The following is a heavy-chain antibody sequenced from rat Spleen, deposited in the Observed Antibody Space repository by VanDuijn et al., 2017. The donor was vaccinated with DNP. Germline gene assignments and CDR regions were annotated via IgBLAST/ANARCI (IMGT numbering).Heavy chain of an antibody. CDR3: AARYSSSWFAY. D-gene: IGHD1-2*01. Sequence: EVQLVESGGGLVQPGRSMKLSCAASGFTFSNYGMAWVRRAPEKGLEWVATISPSGDITYYPDSVKGRFTISRDDAKNTLYLQMNSLRSEDTATYYCAARYSSSWFAYWGQGTLVTVSS. CDR2: ISPSGDIT. V-gene: IGHV5S13*01. CDR1: GFTFSNYG. J-gene: IGHJ3*01.